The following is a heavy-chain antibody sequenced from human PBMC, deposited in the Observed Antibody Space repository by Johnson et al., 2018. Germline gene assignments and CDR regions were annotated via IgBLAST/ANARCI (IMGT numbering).Heavy chain of an antibody. V-gene: IGHV3-30*03. J-gene: IGHJ6*02. Sequence: QVQLVESGGGVVQXGRSXRLXCIASGFTFSSYGIHWVRQAPGKGLEWVAVISHDGSNKDYADSVKGRFTISRDNSKNTLFLQMNSLRTEDTAVYYCAVLRYCSSSTCYYYGMNVWGQGTTVTVSS. D-gene: IGHD2-2*01. CDR2: ISHDGSNK. CDR1: GFTFSSYG. CDR3: AVLRYCSSSTCYYYGMNV.